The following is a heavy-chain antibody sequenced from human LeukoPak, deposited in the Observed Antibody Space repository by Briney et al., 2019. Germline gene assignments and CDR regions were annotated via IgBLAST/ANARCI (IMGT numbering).Heavy chain of an antibody. CDR1: GGSISSGDYY. CDR2: IYYSGST. Sequence: SQTLSLTCTVSGGSISSGDYYWSWIRQPPGKGLEWIGYIYYSGSTYYNPSLKSRVTISVDTSKNQFSLKLSSVTAADTAVYYCARGRGKRITIFGVSYNWFDPWGQGTLVTVSS. V-gene: IGHV4-30-4*08. D-gene: IGHD3-3*01. J-gene: IGHJ5*02. CDR3: ARGRGKRITIFGVSYNWFDP.